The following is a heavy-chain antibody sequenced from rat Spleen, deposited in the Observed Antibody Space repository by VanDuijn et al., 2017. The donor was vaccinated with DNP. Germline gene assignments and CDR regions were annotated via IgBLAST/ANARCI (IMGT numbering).Heavy chain of an antibody. D-gene: IGHD1-2*01. CDR2: ITRNGGNA. Sequence: EVQLVESGGDLVQPGRSLKLSCVASGFTFNNYWMTWIRQVPGKGLEWVASITRNGGNAYYPDSVKGRFTASRDNAKNTLYLQMNSLRSEDTATYYCSRDPGDYSSHYFDYWGQGVMVSVSS. CDR1: GFTFNNYW. J-gene: IGHJ2*01. V-gene: IGHV5-31*01. CDR3: SRDPGDYSSHYFDY.